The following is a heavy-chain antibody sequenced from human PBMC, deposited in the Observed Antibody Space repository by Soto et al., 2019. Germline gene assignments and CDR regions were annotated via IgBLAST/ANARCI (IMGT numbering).Heavy chain of an antibody. J-gene: IGHJ4*02. CDR3: ARGSPAPGHAGFDH. V-gene: IGHV3-9*03. Sequence: GGSLRLSCAASVFTFDDYAMHWVRQAPGKGLEWVSGINWNSVTFDYADSVKGRFTISRDNAKNSLYLQMDSLRVEDMAVYHCARGSPAPGHAGFDHWGQGTLVTVSS. CDR2: INWNSVTF. CDR1: VFTFDDYA. D-gene: IGHD6-13*01.